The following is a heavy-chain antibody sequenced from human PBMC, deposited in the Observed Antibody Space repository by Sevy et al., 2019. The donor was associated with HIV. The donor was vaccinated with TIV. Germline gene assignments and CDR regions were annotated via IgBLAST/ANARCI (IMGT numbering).Heavy chain of an antibody. D-gene: IGHD3-10*01. CDR3: ARGGDQSDS. J-gene: IGHJ4*02. Sequence: GGSLRLSCAASRFIFSDYHMNWIHQAPGKGLEWVASISDSSIYTNYADSVKGRFTISRDNAKNSLYLQMNSLRAEDTAVYYCARGGDQSDSWGQGTLVTVSS. V-gene: IGHV3-11*06. CDR2: ISDSSIYT. CDR1: RFIFSDYH.